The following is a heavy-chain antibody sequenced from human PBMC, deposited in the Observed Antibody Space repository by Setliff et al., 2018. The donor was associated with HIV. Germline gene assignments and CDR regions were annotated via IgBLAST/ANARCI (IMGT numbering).Heavy chain of an antibody. CDR1: GFTFSNYW. CDR3: VRAPPNSEY. J-gene: IGHJ4*02. V-gene: IGHV3-7*01. Sequence: GGSLRLSCAASGFTFSNYWMTWVRQAPGKGLEWVANIKQDGTTTTYAGSVKGRFTISRDNAKNTLYLQMNSLRAEDTAVYFCVRAPPNSEYWGRGTLVTVSS. CDR2: IKQDGTTT.